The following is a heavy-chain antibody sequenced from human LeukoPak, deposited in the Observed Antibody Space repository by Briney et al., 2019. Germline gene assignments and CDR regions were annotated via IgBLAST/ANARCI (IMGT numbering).Heavy chain of an antibody. V-gene: IGHV4-59*01. D-gene: IGHD2-2*01. Sequence: PSETLSLTWTVSGGSISSYYWSWIRQPPGKGLEWHGYIYYSGSTNYNPSLKSRVTISVDTSKNQFSLKLSSVTAADTAVYYCARVESYPLRNAFDIWGQGTMVTVSS. CDR2: IYYSGST. J-gene: IGHJ3*02. CDR3: ARVESYPLRNAFDI. CDR1: GGSISSYY.